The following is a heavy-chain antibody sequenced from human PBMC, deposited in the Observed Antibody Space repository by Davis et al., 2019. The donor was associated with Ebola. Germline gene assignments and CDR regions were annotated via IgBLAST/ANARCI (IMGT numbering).Heavy chain of an antibody. CDR2: IKQDGSEK. CDR1: GFTFSSYW. V-gene: IGHV3-7*03. D-gene: IGHD2-15*01. J-gene: IGHJ6*02. CDR3: ARVGGYCSGGSCYFDLYYYYGMDV. Sequence: GGSLRLSCAASGFTFSSYWMSWVRQAPGKGLEWVANIKQDGSEKYYVDSVKGRFTISRDNAKNSLYLQMNSLRAEDTAVYYCARVGGYCSGGSCYFDLYYYYGMDVWGQGTTVTVSS.